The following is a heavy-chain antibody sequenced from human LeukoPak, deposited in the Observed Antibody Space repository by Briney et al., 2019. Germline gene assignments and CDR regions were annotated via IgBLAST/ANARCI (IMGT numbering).Heavy chain of an antibody. CDR1: GYRFTNYH. CDR2: IYPADSDT. J-gene: IGHJ4*02. V-gene: IGHV5-51*01. D-gene: IGHD5-24*01. CDR3: TRLISRGSDYNYVDD. Sequence: GESLKISCKGSGYRFTNYHIGWVRQMPGKGLGWMGIIYPADSDTRYRPTFRGQVTISVDKSINTAYLQWSSLKASDTAMYYCTRLISRGSDYNYVDDWGQGTLITVSS.